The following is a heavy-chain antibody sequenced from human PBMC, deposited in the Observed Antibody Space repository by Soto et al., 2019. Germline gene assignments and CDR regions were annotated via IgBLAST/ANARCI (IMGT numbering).Heavy chain of an antibody. CDR2: IHNSGNT. CDR3: ARLQYTVVTPIDM. CDR1: SGSIRTSY. J-gene: IGHJ3*02. V-gene: IGHV4-59*01. Sequence: QVQLQESGPGLVKPSETLSLTCTVPSGSIRTSYWTWIRQFPGKRLEWIAHIHNSGNTNSNPSHKRRVTISMDTSKNQISLRLTSVTAADTAMYYCARLQYTVVTPIDMWGQGTMVTVSS. D-gene: IGHD2-21*02.